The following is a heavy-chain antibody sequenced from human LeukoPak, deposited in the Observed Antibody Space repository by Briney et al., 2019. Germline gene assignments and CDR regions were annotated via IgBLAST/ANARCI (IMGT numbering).Heavy chain of an antibody. CDR3: ARGGGYSYGDFDY. D-gene: IGHD5-18*01. CDR2: INSDGRST. V-gene: IGHV3-74*01. Sequence: AGGSLRLSCAASGFTLGSHWMHWVRQAPGKGLVWVSRINSDGRSTSYADSVKGRFTISRDNAKNTLYLQMNSLRAEDTAVYSCARGGGYSYGDFDYWGQGTLVTVSS. J-gene: IGHJ4*02. CDR1: GFTLGSHW.